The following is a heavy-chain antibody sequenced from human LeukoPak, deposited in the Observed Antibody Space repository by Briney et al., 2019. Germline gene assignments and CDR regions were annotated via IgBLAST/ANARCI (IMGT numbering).Heavy chain of an antibody. D-gene: IGHD6-6*01. CDR2: INSDGSST. V-gene: IGHV3-74*01. Sequence: GGSLRLSCAASGFTFSSYWMHWVRQVPGKGLVWVSRINSDGSSTCYADSVKGRFTISRDNAKNTLYVQMNSLRAEYTAVYDWSSRDGHAFDIWGRGTMVTVSS. J-gene: IGHJ3*02. CDR3: SSRDGHAFDI. CDR1: GFTFSSYW.